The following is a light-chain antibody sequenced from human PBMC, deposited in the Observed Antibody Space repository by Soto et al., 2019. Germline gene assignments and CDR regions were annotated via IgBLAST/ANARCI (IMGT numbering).Light chain of an antibody. CDR2: STN. CDR1: SGSVSTSYY. V-gene: IGLV8-61*01. J-gene: IGLJ3*02. Sequence: QTVVTQEPSFSVSPGRTVTLTCGLRSGSVSTSYYPSWYQPTPGQAPRTLIYSTNTRSSWVSNRFSGSILDNKAALTISGAQADYEYNYYCVLYMGTGISVFGGGTKLTVL. CDR3: VLYMGTGISV.